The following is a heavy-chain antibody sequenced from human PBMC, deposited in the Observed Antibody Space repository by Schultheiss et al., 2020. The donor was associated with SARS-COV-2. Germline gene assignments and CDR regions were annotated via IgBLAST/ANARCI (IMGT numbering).Heavy chain of an antibody. CDR3: ARVRTGTFDY. D-gene: IGHD1-1*01. CDR1: GGSISSGSYY. J-gene: IGHJ4*02. Sequence: SQTLSLTCSVSGGSISSGSYYWSWIRQPPGKGLEWIGEINHSGSTNYNPSLKSRVTISVDKSKNQFSLKLSSVTAADTAVYYCARVRTGTFDYWGQGTLVTVSS. CDR2: INHSGST. V-gene: IGHV4-39*07.